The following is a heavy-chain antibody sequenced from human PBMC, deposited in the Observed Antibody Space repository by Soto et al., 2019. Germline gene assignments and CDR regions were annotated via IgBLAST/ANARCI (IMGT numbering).Heavy chain of an antibody. CDR2: ISSSSSTI. V-gene: IGHV3-48*01. CDR3: AREQYPYYDFIYLGANWFDP. D-gene: IGHD3-3*01. CDR1: GFTFSSYS. J-gene: IGHJ5*02. Sequence: GGSLRLSCAASGFTFSSYSMNWVRQAPGKGLEWVSYISSSSSTIYYADSVKGRLTISRDNAKNSLYLQMNSLRAEDTAVYYCAREQYPYYDFIYLGANWFDPWGQGTLVTVSS.